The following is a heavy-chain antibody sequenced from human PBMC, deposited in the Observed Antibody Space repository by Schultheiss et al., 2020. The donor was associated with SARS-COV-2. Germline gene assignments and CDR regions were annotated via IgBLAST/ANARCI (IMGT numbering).Heavy chain of an antibody. D-gene: IGHD3-9*01. CDR2: INHSGST. Sequence: SETLSLTCTVSGGSISSYYWSWIRQPAGKGLEWIGEINHSGSTNYNPSLKSRVTISVDTSKNQFSLKLSSVTAADTAVYYCARLRLTLRYLLHSTYYYRLDVWGQGTTVTVSS. J-gene: IGHJ6*02. CDR3: ARLRLTLRYLLHSTYYYRLDV. CDR1: GGSISSYY. V-gene: IGHV4-59*08.